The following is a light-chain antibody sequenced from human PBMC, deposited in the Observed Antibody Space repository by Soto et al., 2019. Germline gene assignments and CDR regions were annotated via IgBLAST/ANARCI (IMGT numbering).Light chain of an antibody. Sequence: QSVLTQPASVSGSPGQSITISCTGTSSDVGGYDYVSWYQLHPGKAPKLMVFEVSNRPSGVSYRFSGSKSGNTAPLTISGLQAEDEADYFCSSYSISTAYLFGTGTKSPS. CDR3: SSYSISTAYL. V-gene: IGLV2-14*01. J-gene: IGLJ1*01. CDR2: EVS. CDR1: SSDVGGYDY.